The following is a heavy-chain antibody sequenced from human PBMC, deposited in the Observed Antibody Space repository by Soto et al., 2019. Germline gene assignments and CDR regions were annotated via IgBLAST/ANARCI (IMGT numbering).Heavy chain of an antibody. CDR3: ARDGQSLAPYALDV. Sequence: QVQVVESGGGVVQPGRSLRLSCTASGFTFSGHAMHWVRQPPGKGLERVAQIWYDGSNKYYADSVKSRFTISRDNSKNRLYVQMDSLGVEDTAVYYCARDGQSLAPYALDVWGQGTSVTVSS. CDR1: GFTFSGHA. J-gene: IGHJ6*02. D-gene: IGHD6-19*01. V-gene: IGHV3-33*01. CDR2: IWYDGSNK.